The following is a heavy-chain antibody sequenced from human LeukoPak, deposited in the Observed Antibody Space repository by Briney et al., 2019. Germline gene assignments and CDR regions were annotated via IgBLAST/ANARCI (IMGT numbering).Heavy chain of an antibody. CDR3: TRAGQGEGYYDLSGKYYADY. Sequence: GESLKISCKGSGYRYSHYWIAWVRQTPGKGLEWMGIIYPGDSDTRYNPSCQGPVTISADKSMNTAYLQWSSLKASDSAIYYCTRAGQGEGYYDLSGKYYADYWGQGTLVTVSS. J-gene: IGHJ4*02. D-gene: IGHD3-22*01. CDR1: GYRYSHYW. CDR2: IYPGDSDT. V-gene: IGHV5-51*01.